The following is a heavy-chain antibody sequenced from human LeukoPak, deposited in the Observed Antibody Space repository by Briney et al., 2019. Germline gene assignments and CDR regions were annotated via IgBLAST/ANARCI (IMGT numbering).Heavy chain of an antibody. Sequence: AASVKVSCKASGGTFSSYAISWVRQAPGQGLEWMGRIIPISGTANYAQKFQGRVTITADKSTSTAYMELSSLRSEDTAVYYCARDYSNYGFDYWGQGTLVTVSS. D-gene: IGHD4-11*01. CDR2: IIPISGTA. V-gene: IGHV1-69*06. J-gene: IGHJ4*02. CDR1: GGTFSSYA. CDR3: ARDYSNYGFDY.